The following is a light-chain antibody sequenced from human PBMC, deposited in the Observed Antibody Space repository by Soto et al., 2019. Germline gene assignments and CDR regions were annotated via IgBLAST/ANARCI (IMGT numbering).Light chain of an antibody. V-gene: IGLV3-16*01. CDR1: ALPKKY. Sequence: SSELTQPPSVSVSLGQMARITCSGEALPKKYAYWYQQKPGQFPVLVIYKDSERPSGIPERFSGSSSGTIVTLTISGVQAEDEADYYCLSADSSGTYPYYVFGTGTKLTVL. CDR3: LSADSSGTYPYYV. J-gene: IGLJ1*01. CDR2: KDS.